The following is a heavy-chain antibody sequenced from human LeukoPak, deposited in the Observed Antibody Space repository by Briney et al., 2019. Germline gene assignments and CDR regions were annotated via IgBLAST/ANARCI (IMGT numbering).Heavy chain of an antibody. V-gene: IGHV4-39*01. Sequence: SETLSLTCTVSGGSISSSSYYWGWIGQPPGKGLEWIGSIYYSGSTYYNPSLKSRVTISVDTSKNQFSLKLSSVTAADTAVYYCARRTSGEVITDYWGQGTLVTVSS. J-gene: IGHJ4*02. CDR2: IYYSGST. D-gene: IGHD3-10*01. CDR3: ARRTSGEVITDY. CDR1: GGSISSSSYY.